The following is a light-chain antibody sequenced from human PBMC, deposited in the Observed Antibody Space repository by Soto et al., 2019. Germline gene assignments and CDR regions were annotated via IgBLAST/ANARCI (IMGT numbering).Light chain of an antibody. CDR2: ATS. CDR1: QSISIL. V-gene: IGKV1-5*03. CDR3: QHYRDFSWT. J-gene: IGKJ1*01. Sequence: DIHLTQSPSTLSASVGDRVTITCRASQSISILLAWYQQKPVKAPNLLIYATSTLETGVPSRFSGSGSGTEFTLTISSLQPDDSATYYCQHYRDFSWTFGQGTKVEIK.